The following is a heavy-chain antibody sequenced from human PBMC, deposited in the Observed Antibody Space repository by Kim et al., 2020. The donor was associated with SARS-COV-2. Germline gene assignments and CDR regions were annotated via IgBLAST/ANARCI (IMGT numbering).Heavy chain of an antibody. CDR2: IYYSGST. Sequence: SETLSLTCTVSGGSISSSSYYWGWIRQPPGKGLEWIGSIYYSGSTYYNPSLKSRVTISVDTSKNQFSLKLSSVTAADTAVYYCARRPVVTPGPWFDPWGQGTLVTVSS. J-gene: IGHJ5*02. CDR1: GGSISSSSYY. CDR3: ARRPVVTPGPWFDP. D-gene: IGHD2-21*02. V-gene: IGHV4-39*01.